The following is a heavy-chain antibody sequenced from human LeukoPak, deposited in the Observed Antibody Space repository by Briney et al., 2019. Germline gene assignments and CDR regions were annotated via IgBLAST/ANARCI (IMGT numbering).Heavy chain of an antibody. J-gene: IGHJ4*02. CDR3: ARDADYYDSSGYYFDY. V-gene: IGHV3-30-3*01. CDR2: ISYDETYI. D-gene: IGHD3-22*01. Sequence: GGSLRLSCAASGFTFSIYAMHWVRQAPGKGLEWVALISYDETYIYYADSVKGRFTTSRDNSKNTLYLQMNSLRAEDTAVYYCARDADYYDSSGYYFDYWGQGTLVTVSS. CDR1: GFTFSIYA.